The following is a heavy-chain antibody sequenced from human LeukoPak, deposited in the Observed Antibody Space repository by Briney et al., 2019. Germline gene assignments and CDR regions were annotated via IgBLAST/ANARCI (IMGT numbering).Heavy chain of an antibody. D-gene: IGHD3-3*01. J-gene: IGHJ4*02. CDR2: ISSSSSYI. CDR1: GFTFSAYS. CDR3: ARAWRGSYVFDY. Sequence: GGSLRLSCAASGFTFSAYSMNWVRQAPGKGLEWVSCISSSSSYIYYADSVKGRFTIPRDNPQNSLYLQMSSLRAEDTAVYYCARAWRGSYVFDYWGQGTLVTVSS. V-gene: IGHV3-21*01.